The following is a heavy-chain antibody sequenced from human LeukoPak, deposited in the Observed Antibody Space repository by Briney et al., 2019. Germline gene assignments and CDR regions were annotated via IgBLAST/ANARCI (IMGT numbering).Heavy chain of an antibody. Sequence: PGGSLRLSCAASGFTFSSYSMNWVRQAPGKGLEWVSSISSSSSYIYYADSVKGRFTIPRDNAKNSLYLQMNSLRAEDTAVYYCARDQGIALPQAFDYWGQGTLVTVSS. V-gene: IGHV3-21*01. J-gene: IGHJ4*02. CDR3: ARDQGIALPQAFDY. D-gene: IGHD6-13*01. CDR1: GFTFSSYS. CDR2: ISSSSSYI.